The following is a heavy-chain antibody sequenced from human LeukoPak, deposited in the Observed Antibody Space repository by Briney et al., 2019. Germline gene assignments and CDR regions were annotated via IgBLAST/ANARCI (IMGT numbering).Heavy chain of an antibody. D-gene: IGHD3-10*01. J-gene: IGHJ4*02. V-gene: IGHV3-23*01. CDR2: ISPTGGST. Sequence: GGSLRLSCAASGFTFNNYAMNWVRQAPGKGLEWVSGISPTGGSTYYVHSVKGRFTISRDNAKNSLYLQMNSLRAEDTAVYYCARTSGVSYYWGQGTLVTVSS. CDR3: ARTSGVSYY. CDR1: GFTFNNYA.